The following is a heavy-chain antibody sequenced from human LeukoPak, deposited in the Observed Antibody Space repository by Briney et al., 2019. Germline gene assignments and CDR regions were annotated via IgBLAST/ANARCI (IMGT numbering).Heavy chain of an antibody. J-gene: IGHJ4*02. Sequence: ASVKVSCKASGYTFTSYAMHWVRQAPGQRLEWMGWINAGNGNTKYSQKFQGRVTITRDTSASTAYMELSSLRSEDTAVYYCARGASRGAVAGFDNWGQGTLVTVSS. CDR1: GYTFTSYA. V-gene: IGHV1-3*01. CDR3: ARGASRGAVAGFDN. CDR2: INAGNGNT. D-gene: IGHD4-23*01.